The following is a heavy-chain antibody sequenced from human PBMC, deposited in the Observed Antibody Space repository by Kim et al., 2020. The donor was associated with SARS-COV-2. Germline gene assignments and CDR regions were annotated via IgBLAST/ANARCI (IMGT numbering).Heavy chain of an antibody. Sequence: YDGRTHHHPTLKSRVTISVDRSNNQFSLKLTSVTAADTALYFCARDTALNYWGQGTLVTVSS. V-gene: IGHV4-59*12. D-gene: IGHD5-18*01. CDR3: ARDTALNY. J-gene: IGHJ4*02. CDR2: YDGRT.